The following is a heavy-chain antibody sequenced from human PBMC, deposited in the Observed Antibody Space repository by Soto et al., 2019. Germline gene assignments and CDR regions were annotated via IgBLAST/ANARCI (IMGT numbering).Heavy chain of an antibody. Sequence: QVQLVQSGAEVKKPGASVKVSCKASGYTFSSYGITWVRQAPGQGLEWMGWISGHSGNTNYEQKFQGRASMTTDTSTSTAYMELRSLRSDDTAVYYCARGGYCSTTSCYRDFYRGMDVWGQGTTVTVSS. V-gene: IGHV1-18*04. D-gene: IGHD2-2*01. J-gene: IGHJ6*02. CDR3: ARGGYCSTTSCYRDFYRGMDV. CDR2: ISGHSGNT. CDR1: GYTFSSYG.